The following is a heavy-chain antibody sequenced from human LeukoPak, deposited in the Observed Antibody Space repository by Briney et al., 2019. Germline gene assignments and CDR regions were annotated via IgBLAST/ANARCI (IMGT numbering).Heavy chain of an antibody. V-gene: IGHV4-4*02. J-gene: IGHJ3*02. Sequence: PSGTLSLTCAVSGGSISSSNWWSWVRQPPGKGLEWIGEIYHSGSTNYNPSLKSRVTISVDKSKTQFSLKLSSVTAADTAVYYCAIWHDSSGYYPNAFDIWGQGTMVTVSS. CDR1: GGSISSSNW. D-gene: IGHD3-22*01. CDR2: IYHSGST. CDR3: AIWHDSSGYYPNAFDI.